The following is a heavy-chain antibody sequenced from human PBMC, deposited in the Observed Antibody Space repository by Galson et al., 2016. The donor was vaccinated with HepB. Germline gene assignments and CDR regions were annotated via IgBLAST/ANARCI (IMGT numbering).Heavy chain of an antibody. J-gene: IGHJ4*02. CDR2: INWDGSAT. CDR1: GFTFQDYV. D-gene: IGHD1-26*01. Sequence: SLRLSCAASGFTFQDYVIHWVRQRPGKGLEWVSLINWDGSATFYTESVKGRFTTSRDNSKNSLYLQMNSLTTEDTAFYFCAKASGSDYFFEHWGQGSLVTFSS. V-gene: IGHV3-43D*03. CDR3: AKASGSDYFFEH.